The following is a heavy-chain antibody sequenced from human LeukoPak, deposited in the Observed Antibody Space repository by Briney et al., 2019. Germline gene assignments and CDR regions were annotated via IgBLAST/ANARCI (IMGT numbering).Heavy chain of an antibody. CDR1: GGSISSYY. D-gene: IGHD6-13*01. CDR2: IYYSGST. Sequence: PSETLCLTCTVSGGSISSYYWSWIRQPAGKGLEWIGNIYYSGSTNYNPSLKSRVTISVDTSKNQFSLKLTSMTAADTAVYYCARGRYSSRWYDYYYMDVWGKGTTVTVSS. J-gene: IGHJ6*03. CDR3: ARGRYSSRWYDYYYMDV. V-gene: IGHV4-59*01.